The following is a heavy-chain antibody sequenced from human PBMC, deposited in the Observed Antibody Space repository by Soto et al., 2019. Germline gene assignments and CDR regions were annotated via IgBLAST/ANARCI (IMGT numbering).Heavy chain of an antibody. Sequence: SVKVSCAACGGSFSSYAISWVRQAPGQGLEWMGGIIPIFGTANYAQKFQGRVTITADESTSTAYMELSSLRSEDTAVYYCARQAMANNWFDPWGQGTLVTVPQ. V-gene: IGHV1-69*13. J-gene: IGHJ5*02. CDR2: IIPIFGTA. D-gene: IGHD5-18*01. CDR1: GGSFSSYA. CDR3: ARQAMANNWFDP.